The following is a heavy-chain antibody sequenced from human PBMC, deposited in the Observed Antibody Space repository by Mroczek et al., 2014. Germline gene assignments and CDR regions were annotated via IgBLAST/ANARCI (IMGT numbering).Heavy chain of an antibody. V-gene: IGHV1-8*01. Sequence: QVQLVESGAEVKKPGASVKVSCKASGYTFTSYDINWVRQATGQGLEWMGWMNPNSGNTGYAQKFQGRVTMTRNTSISTAYMELSSLRSEDTAVYYCASDVDIVAYEGDAFDIWGQGTMVTVSS. CDR1: GYTFTSYD. J-gene: IGHJ3*02. CDR3: ASDVDIVAYEGDAFDI. D-gene: IGHD5-12*01. CDR2: MNPNSGNT.